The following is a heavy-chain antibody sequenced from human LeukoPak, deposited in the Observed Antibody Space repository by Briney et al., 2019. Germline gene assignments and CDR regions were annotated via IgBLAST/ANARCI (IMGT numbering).Heavy chain of an antibody. Sequence: PSETLSLTCSVSGDSISSYYWSWIRQPPGKGLEWIGYIYYSGSTDYNPSLKSRVTMSVDTSKSHFSLHLSSVTAADTAVYYCAGLPRYYYIDVWGKGTTVTVSS. CDR2: IYYSGST. V-gene: IGHV4-59*01. CDR3: AGLPRYYYIDV. J-gene: IGHJ6*03. CDR1: GDSISSYY.